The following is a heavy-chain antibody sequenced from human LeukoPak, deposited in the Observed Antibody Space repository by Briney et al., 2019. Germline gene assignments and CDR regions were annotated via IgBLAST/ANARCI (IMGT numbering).Heavy chain of an antibody. J-gene: IGHJ4*02. CDR1: GYTFTGHY. Sequence: ASVKVSCKASGYTFTGHYMHWVRQAPGQGLEWMGWINPNSGGTNYAQKFQGRVTMTRDTSISTAYMELSRLTSDDTAVYYCARDQSTSYSSSYHFDYWGQGTLVTVSS. CDR2: INPNSGGT. CDR3: ARDQSTSYSSSYHFDY. D-gene: IGHD6-6*01. V-gene: IGHV1-2*02.